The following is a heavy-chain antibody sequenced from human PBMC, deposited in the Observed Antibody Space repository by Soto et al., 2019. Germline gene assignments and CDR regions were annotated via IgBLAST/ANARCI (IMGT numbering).Heavy chain of an antibody. CDR1: GGSFSGYY. CDR2: INHSGST. J-gene: IGHJ4*02. CDR3: ARPYDILTGNDY. Sequence: PSETLSLTCAVYGGSFSGYYWSWIRQPPGKGLEWIGEINHSGSTNYNPSLKSRVTISVDTSKNQFSLKLSSVTAADTAVYYCARPYDILTGNDYWGQGTLATVSS. D-gene: IGHD3-9*01. V-gene: IGHV4-34*01.